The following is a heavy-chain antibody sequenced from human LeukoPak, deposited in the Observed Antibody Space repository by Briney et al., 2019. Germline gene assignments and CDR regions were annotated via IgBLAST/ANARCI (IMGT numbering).Heavy chain of an antibody. Sequence: PSETLSLTCTVSGGSISSYYWSWIRQPPGKGLEWIGYIYYSGSTNYNPSLKSRVTISVDTSKNQFSLKLSSVTAADTAVYYCARRLYYYDSSGYSCYFDYWGQGTLVTVSS. CDR1: GGSISSYY. V-gene: IGHV4-59*01. J-gene: IGHJ4*02. D-gene: IGHD3-22*01. CDR3: ARRLYYYDSSGYSCYFDY. CDR2: IYYSGST.